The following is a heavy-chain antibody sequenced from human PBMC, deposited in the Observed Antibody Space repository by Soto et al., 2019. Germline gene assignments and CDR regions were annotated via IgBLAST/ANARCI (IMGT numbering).Heavy chain of an antibody. D-gene: IGHD2-15*01. V-gene: IGHV4-4*07. CDR2: IYPSGKS. CDR1: GGSINNFY. CDR3: ARVRGLGRHAFHYGLDV. J-gene: IGHJ6*02. Sequence: QVRLQESGPGLVKASETLSLTCTVLGGSINNFYWSWVRQSAGRGLEWIGRIYPSGKSNYNPSLKSRRTMSVDTSKNQFSLRLTPVTAADTAIYYCARVRGLGRHAFHYGLDVWGLGTTVTVYS.